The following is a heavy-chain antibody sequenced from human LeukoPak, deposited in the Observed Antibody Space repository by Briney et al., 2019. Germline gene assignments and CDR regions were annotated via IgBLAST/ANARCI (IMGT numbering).Heavy chain of an antibody. V-gene: IGHV3-11*04. Sequence: GGSLRLSCAASGFTFSDYYMSWIRQAPGKGLEWVSYISSSGSTINYADSVKGRFTISRDNAKKSLYLQMNSLRAEDTAVYYCARDPQGIAAAGFWFDPWGQGTLVTVSS. CDR3: ARDPQGIAAAGFWFDP. CDR2: ISSSGSTI. CDR1: GFTFSDYY. J-gene: IGHJ5*02. D-gene: IGHD6-13*01.